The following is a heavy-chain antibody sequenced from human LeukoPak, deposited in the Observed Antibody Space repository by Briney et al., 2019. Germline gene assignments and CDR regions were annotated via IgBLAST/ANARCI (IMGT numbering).Heavy chain of an antibody. D-gene: IGHD5-18*01. V-gene: IGHV3-33*08. CDR2: IWYDGSNK. Sequence: GGSLRLSCAASGFAFSSYGMHWVRQAPGKGLEWVAVIWYDGSNKYYADSVKGRFTISRDNSKNTLYLQMNSLRAEDTAVYYCARVTSYGPFDYWGQGTLVTVSS. J-gene: IGHJ4*02. CDR3: ARVTSYGPFDY. CDR1: GFAFSSYG.